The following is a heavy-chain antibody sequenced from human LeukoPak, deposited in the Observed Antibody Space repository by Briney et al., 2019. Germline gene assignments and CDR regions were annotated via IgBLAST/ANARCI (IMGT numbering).Heavy chain of an antibody. CDR2: IYSGGST. Sequence: PGVSLRLSCAASGFTVSSNYMRWVPQAPGKGREWVLVIYSGGSTYYADSVKGRFTIYRDNSKNTLYLQMNSLRAEDTAVYYCASTTDVAVAGTQLYFDYWGQGTLVTVSS. V-gene: IGHV3-53*01. D-gene: IGHD6-19*01. J-gene: IGHJ4*02. CDR3: ASTTDVAVAGTQLYFDY. CDR1: GFTVSSNY.